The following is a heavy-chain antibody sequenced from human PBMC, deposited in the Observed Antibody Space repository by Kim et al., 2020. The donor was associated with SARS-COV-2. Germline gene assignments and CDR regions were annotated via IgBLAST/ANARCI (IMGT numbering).Heavy chain of an antibody. CDR1: GFTFSSYA. CDR3: AKSGVGRLWFGELLGAFDI. V-gene: IGHV3-23*01. Sequence: GGSLRLSCAASGFTFSSYAMSWVRQAPGKGLEWVSAISGSGGSTYYADSVKGRFTISRDNSKNTLYLQMNSLRAEDTAVYYCAKSGVGRLWFGELLGAFDIWGQGTMVTVSS. CDR2: ISGSGGST. J-gene: IGHJ3*02. D-gene: IGHD3-10*01.